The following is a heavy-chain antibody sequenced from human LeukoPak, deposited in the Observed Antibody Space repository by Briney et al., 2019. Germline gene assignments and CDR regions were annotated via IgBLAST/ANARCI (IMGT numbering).Heavy chain of an antibody. CDR1: GFTVRSNY. J-gene: IGHJ4*02. V-gene: IGHV3-53*01. Sequence: PGGSLRLSCAASGFTVRSNYMSWVRQAPGKGLEWVSVIYSGGTTYYADSVKGRFTISRDNSKNTLYLQMNSLRGEDTAVYYCARVLSVSYCDSWGQGTLVTVSS. CDR3: ARVLSVSYCDS. CDR2: IYSGGTT. D-gene: IGHD2/OR15-2a*01.